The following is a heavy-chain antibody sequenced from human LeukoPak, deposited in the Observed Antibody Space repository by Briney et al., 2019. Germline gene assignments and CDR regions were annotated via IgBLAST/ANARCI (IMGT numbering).Heavy chain of an antibody. J-gene: IGHJ5*02. Sequence: SETLSLTCTVSGGSISSSSYYWGWIRQPPGKGLEWIGSIYYSGSTYYNPSLKSRVTISVDTSKNQFSLKLSSVAAADTAVYYCARQAALYCSSTSCYGVGWFDPWGQGTLVTVSS. CDR1: GGSISSSSYY. V-gene: IGHV4-39*01. D-gene: IGHD2-2*01. CDR2: IYYSGST. CDR3: ARQAALYCSSTSCYGVGWFDP.